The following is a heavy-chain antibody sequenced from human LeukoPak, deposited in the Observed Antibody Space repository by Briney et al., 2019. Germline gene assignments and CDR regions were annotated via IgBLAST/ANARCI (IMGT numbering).Heavy chain of an antibody. CDR2: ISVYNGNT. Sequence: ASVKVSCKASGYTFTSYGISWVRQAPGQGLEWMGWISVYNGNTNYAQKLQGRVTMTTDTSTSTAYMELRSLRSDDTAVYYCARDARGDYVQYYYYGMDVWGQGTTVTVSS. V-gene: IGHV1-18*01. CDR1: GYTFTSYG. J-gene: IGHJ6*02. D-gene: IGHD4-17*01. CDR3: ARDARGDYVQYYYYGMDV.